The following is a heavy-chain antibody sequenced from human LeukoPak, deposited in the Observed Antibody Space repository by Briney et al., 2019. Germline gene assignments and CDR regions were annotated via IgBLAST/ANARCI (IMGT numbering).Heavy chain of an antibody. V-gene: IGHV4-30-4*01. Sequence: SETLSLTCTVSGDSISSGGYYWSWIRQPPGKGLEWIGYIYYSGSTYYNPSLKSRVTISVDTSKNQFSLKLSSVTAADTAVYYCARAAGGATIRIDYWGQGTLVTVSS. CDR3: ARAAGGATIRIDY. CDR2: IYYSGST. J-gene: IGHJ4*02. CDR1: GDSISSGGYY. D-gene: IGHD1-26*01.